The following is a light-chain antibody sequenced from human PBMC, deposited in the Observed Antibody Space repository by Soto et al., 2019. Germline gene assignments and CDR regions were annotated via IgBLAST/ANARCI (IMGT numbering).Light chain of an antibody. Sequence: EIVLTQSPATLSLSPGERATLSCRASQSVSNYLGWYQQKSGQAPRLLISDVSKRATGIPARFSGSGSVTDFTLTLSGVETEDFVVYFCERRVKSPTFGGGTKGEIK. J-gene: IGKJ4*01. CDR1: QSVSNY. V-gene: IGKV3-11*01. CDR2: DVS. CDR3: ERRVKSPT.